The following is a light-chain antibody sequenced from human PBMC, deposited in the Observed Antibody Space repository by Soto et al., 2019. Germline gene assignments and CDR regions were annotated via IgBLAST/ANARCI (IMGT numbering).Light chain of an antibody. CDR3: QQYNSYSWT. CDR2: DAS. V-gene: IGKV1-5*01. J-gene: IGKJ1*01. CDR1: QTISSW. Sequence: DMQMTQSPSTLSGSVGDRVTITCRASQTISSWLAWYQQKPGKAPKLLIYDASSLESGVPSRFSGSGSGSEFTLTIRSLQPDDFATYYCQQYNSYSWTSGQGTKVDIK.